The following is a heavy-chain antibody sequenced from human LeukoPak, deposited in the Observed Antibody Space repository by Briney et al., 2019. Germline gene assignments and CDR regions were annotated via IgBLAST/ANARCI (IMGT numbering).Heavy chain of an antibody. J-gene: IGHJ4*02. V-gene: IGHV4-30-4*08. CDR3: ARDAFNAYYDFWSGYYDY. CDR1: GGSISSGDYY. D-gene: IGHD3-3*01. Sequence: SETLSLTCTLSGGSISSGDYYWSWIRQPPGKGLEWIGYIYYSGSTYYNQSIKSRVTISVDTSKNQFSMKLSSVTAADTAVYYCARDAFNAYYDFWSGYYDYWGQGTLVTVSS. CDR2: IYYSGST.